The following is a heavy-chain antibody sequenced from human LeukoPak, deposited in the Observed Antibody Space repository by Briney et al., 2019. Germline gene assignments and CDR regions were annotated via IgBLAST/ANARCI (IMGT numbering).Heavy chain of an antibody. CDR2: ISASNGNT. V-gene: IGHV1-18*01. D-gene: IGHD5-12*01. CDR3: ATGYSGYDGFDY. Sequence: ASVKVSCKASTYTFSNYGFTWVRQAPGQGLEWMGWISASNGNTNYAQKLQGRVTMTTDTSTSTAYMELRSLRSDDTAVYYCATGYSGYDGFDYWGQGTLVTVSS. J-gene: IGHJ4*02. CDR1: TYTFSNYG.